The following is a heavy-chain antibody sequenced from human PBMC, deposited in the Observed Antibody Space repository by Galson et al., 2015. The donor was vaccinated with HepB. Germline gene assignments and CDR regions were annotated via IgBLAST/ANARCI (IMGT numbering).Heavy chain of an antibody. V-gene: IGHV3-69-1*01. CDR3: ARGRDYAFDI. D-gene: IGHD3-16*01. J-gene: IGHJ3*02. CDR1: GINVNNDA. Sequence: SLRLSCAASGINVNNDAIDWVRQAPGKGLEWLSFISTSDVVSYADSVKGRLTISRDTVKNSLYLQMNSLRAEDTAMYYCARGRDYAFDIWGLGTMVTVSS. CDR2: ISTSDVV.